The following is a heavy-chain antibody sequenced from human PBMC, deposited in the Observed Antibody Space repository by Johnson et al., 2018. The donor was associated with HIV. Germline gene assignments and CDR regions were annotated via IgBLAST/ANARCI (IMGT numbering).Heavy chain of an antibody. V-gene: IGHV3-33*06. CDR2: IWYDGSNK. Sequence: QMQLVESGGGLVKPGGSLRLSCAASGFTFSDYYMTWIRQAPGKGLEWVALIWYDGSNKYYADSVKGRFTISRDNSKNTLYLQMNSLRAEDTAVYYCAKDLFTEREDDAFDIWGQGTMVTVSS. J-gene: IGHJ3*02. CDR3: AKDLFTEREDDAFDI. D-gene: IGHD1-26*01. CDR1: GFTFSDYY.